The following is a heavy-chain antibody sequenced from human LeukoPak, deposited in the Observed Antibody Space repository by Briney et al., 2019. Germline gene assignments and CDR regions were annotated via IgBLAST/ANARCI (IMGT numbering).Heavy chain of an antibody. J-gene: IGHJ4*02. Sequence: GGSLRLSCGASRFTFSSYWMAWVRQAPGKGLEWVANMKQDGSEKYYVDSVKGRFTISRDNAKNSVYLQMNSLRAEDTAVYYCARRHHFGFLDSWGQGTLVTVSS. D-gene: IGHD3-10*01. CDR3: ARRHHFGFLDS. V-gene: IGHV3-7*04. CDR1: RFTFSSYW. CDR2: MKQDGSEK.